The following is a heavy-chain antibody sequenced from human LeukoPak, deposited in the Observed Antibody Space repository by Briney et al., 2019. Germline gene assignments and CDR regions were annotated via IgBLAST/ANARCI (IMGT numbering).Heavy chain of an antibody. Sequence: SGRSLRLSCAASGFTFSSFGMHWVRQAPGKGLEWVTVTSYDGNEKYYADSVKGRFTISRDNSKNTVYLQMNRLRAEDTAVYYCATGGTRAATGRMGFWGQGTLVTVSS. CDR2: TSYDGNEK. V-gene: IGHV3-30*03. J-gene: IGHJ4*02. CDR1: GFTFSSFG. D-gene: IGHD6-25*01. CDR3: ATGGTRAATGRMGF.